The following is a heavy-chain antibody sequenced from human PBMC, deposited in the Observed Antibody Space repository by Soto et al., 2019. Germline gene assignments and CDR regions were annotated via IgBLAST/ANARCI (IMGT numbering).Heavy chain of an antibody. CDR1: GGSISSYY. CDR2: IYYSGST. D-gene: IGHD3-10*01. J-gene: IGHJ4*02. Sequence: PSETLSLTCTVSGGSISSYYWSWIRQPPGKGLEWIGYIYYSGSTNYNPSLKSRVTMSVDTSKNQFSLKLNSVTDADTAVYHCARHYGSGSYPLDYWGRGTLVTVSS. CDR3: ARHYGSGSYPLDY. V-gene: IGHV4-59*08.